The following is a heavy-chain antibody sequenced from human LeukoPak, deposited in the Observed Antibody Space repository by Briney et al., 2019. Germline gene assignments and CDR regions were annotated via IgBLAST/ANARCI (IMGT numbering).Heavy chain of an antibody. D-gene: IGHD3-22*01. Sequence: TGGSLRLSCAASGFTVSSNYMSWVRQAPGKGLEWVSVIYSGGSTYYADSVKGRFTISRDNSKNTLYLQMSSLRAEDTAVYYCVKGQRYYDSSGYYSIEYFQHWGQGTLVAVSS. CDR2: IYSGGST. V-gene: IGHV3-66*01. J-gene: IGHJ1*01. CDR3: VKGQRYYDSSGYYSIEYFQH. CDR1: GFTVSSNY.